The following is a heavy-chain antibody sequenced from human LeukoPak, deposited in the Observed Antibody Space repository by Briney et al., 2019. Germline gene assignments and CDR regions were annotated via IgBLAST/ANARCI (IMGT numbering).Heavy chain of an antibody. CDR2: INPNSGGT. CDR1: GYTFTGYY. V-gene: IGHV1-2*02. D-gene: IGHD6-13*01. Sequence: ASVKVSCKASGYTFTGYYMHWVRQAPGQGLEWMGWINPNSGGTNYAQKFQGRVTTTRDTSISTAYMELSRLRSDDTAVYYCARVNRYYSSSWYNFDYWGQGTLVTVSS. J-gene: IGHJ4*02. CDR3: ARVNRYYSSSWYNFDY.